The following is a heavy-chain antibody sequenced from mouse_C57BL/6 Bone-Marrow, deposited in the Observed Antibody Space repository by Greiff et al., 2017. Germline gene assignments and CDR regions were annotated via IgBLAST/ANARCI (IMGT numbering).Heavy chain of an antibody. CDR1: GYTFTSYG. D-gene: IGHD2-12*01. V-gene: IGHV1-81*01. J-gene: IGHJ1*03. CDR3: ARCAIDWYFDV. Sequence: QVQLQQSGAELARPGASVKLSCKASGYTFTSYGISWVKQSTGQGLEWIGEIYPRSGNTYYNEKFKGKATLTADKSSSTAYMELRSLTSEDSAVYFCARCAIDWYFDVWGTGTTVTVSS. CDR2: IYPRSGNT.